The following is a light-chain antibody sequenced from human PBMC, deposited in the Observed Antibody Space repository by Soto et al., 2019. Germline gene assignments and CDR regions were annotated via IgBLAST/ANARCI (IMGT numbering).Light chain of an antibody. CDR2: GST. J-gene: IGKJ2*01. CDR3: LQYNNWPYT. CDR1: QSVVSN. Sequence: EIVLTQSPATLSVSPGERATLSCRASQSVVSNLAWNQQKPGQAPRLLIYGSTTRATGIPTRFSGRWSETEFTLTISSLQSEDFAFYYCLQYNNWPYTFGQGTKLEIK. V-gene: IGKV3-15*01.